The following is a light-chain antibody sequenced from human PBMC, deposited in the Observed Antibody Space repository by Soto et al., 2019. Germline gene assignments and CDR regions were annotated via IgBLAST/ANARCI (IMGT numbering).Light chain of an antibody. CDR2: EVN. J-gene: IGLJ3*02. V-gene: IGLV2-14*01. CDR1: SSDIGAYDY. CDR3: SAYTARSTLV. Sequence: QSALTQPASLSGSPGQSITISCTGTSSDIGAYDYVSWFQQHPGKAPKLMISEVNNRPSGVSNRFSGSKSGNTAYLTISGLQSEDEGDYYCSAYTARSTLVFGGGTKVTVL.